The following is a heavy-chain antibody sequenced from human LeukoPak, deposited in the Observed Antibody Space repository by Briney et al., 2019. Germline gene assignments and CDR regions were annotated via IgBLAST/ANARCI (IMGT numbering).Heavy chain of an antibody. Sequence: PGGSLRLSCAASGFSFSGSAMHWVRQASGKGLEWVGRIRSKANSYATAYAASVKGRFTISRDDSKNMAYLQMNSLKTEDTAVCYCTRHWSGYGSGSSFDYWGQGTLVTVSS. V-gene: IGHV3-73*01. D-gene: IGHD3-10*01. CDR2: IRSKANSYAT. J-gene: IGHJ4*02. CDR3: TRHWSGYGSGSSFDY. CDR1: GFSFSGSA.